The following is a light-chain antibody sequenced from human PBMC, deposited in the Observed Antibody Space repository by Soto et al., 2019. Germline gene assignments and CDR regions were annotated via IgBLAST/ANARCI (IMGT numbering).Light chain of an antibody. CDR2: GAS. CDR1: QSVGGSQ. J-gene: IGKJ1*01. CDR3: QQYASSPRT. V-gene: IGKV3-20*01. Sequence: EIVLTQSPGTLSLSPGERATLSCRASQSVGGSQLAWHQQKPGQAPRLLIYGASSRATGIPDRFSGSGSGTDFTLTISRLEPEDFAVYYCQQYASSPRTFGQGTKVEIK.